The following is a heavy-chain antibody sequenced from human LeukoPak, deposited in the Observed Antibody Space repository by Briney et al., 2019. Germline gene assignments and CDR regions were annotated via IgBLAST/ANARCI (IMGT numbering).Heavy chain of an antibody. Sequence: SGTLSLICGVFGGFFTSTNYWTWVSQPPGTGLEWIGEVNLHGGTNYNRWLTSRVDISVDKSEKHISLQLTAVTAADTAVYYCAREGGPYRPFDFSGQGILVTVSS. J-gene: IGHJ4*02. CDR2: VNLHGGT. CDR1: GGFFTSTNY. V-gene: IGHV4-4*02. CDR3: AREGGPYRPFDF.